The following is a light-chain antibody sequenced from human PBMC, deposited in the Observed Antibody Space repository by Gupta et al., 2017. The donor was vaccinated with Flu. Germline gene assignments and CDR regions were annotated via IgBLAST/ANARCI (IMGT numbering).Light chain of an antibody. CDR3: QQTDSIPWT. J-gene: IGKJ1*01. V-gene: IGKV1-39*01. CDR2: AAS. CDR1: QSISSY. Sequence: DIQMTQSPSSLSASVGARVTITCRASQSISSYLNWYQHKPGKAPKLLIYAASSLQSGVPSRFSGSGSGTDFTLTISSLQPEDVATYYCQQTDSIPWTFGQGTKVEIK.